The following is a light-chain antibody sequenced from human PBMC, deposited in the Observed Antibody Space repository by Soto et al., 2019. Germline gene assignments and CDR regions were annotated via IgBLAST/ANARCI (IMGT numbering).Light chain of an antibody. V-gene: IGKV1-9*01. Sequence: IHLTQSPSSLSASVGDRVTITCRASQGISSYLAWYQEKPGKAPKLLISAASTLQSGVPSRFSGRGSVTDFTLSMSSLQPEDSATYYCQQFKSHPFTFGGGTKVEIK. CDR1: QGISSY. CDR2: AAS. J-gene: IGKJ4*01. CDR3: QQFKSHPFT.